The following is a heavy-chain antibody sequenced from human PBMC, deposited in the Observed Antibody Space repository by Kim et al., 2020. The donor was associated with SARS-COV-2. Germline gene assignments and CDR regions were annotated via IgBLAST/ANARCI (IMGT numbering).Heavy chain of an antibody. Sequence: ASVKVSCKVSGYTLTELSMHWVRQAPGKGLEWMGGFDPEDGETIYAQKFQGRVTMTEDTSTDTAYMELSSLRSEDTAVYYCATDLNDILTGYYTPYYYYGMDVCGQGTTVTVSS. CDR3: ATDLNDILTGYYTPYYYYGMDV. J-gene: IGHJ6*02. CDR2: FDPEDGET. D-gene: IGHD3-9*01. CDR1: GYTLTELS. V-gene: IGHV1-24*01.